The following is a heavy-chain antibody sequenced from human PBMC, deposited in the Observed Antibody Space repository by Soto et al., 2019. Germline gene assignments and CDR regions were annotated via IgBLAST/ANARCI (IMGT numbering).Heavy chain of an antibody. CDR2: IKKDGSEK. J-gene: IGHJ4*02. D-gene: IGHD3-16*01. CDR1: GFTYSGCW. V-gene: IGHV3-7*01. CDR3: ARLYLTASITSLDY. Sequence: GGSQRLSCAASGFTYSGCWRSWVRQAPGKGLEWVANIKKDGSEKYYGGSVVGRFTVSRDNAENSLYLQMNSLRAEDTAVYYCARLYLTASITSLDYWGQGTLVTVSS.